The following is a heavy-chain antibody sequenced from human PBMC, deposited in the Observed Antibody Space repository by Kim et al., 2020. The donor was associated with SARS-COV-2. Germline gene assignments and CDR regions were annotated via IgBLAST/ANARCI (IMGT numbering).Heavy chain of an antibody. V-gene: IGHV4-59*08. CDR3: ARGGYDYVWGSYRPYYYYGMDV. J-gene: IGHJ6*02. CDR2: IYYRGST. CDR1: GGSISSYY. Sequence: SETLSLTCTVSGGSISSYYWSWIRQLPGKGLEWIGYIYYRGSTNYNPSLKSRVTISVDTSKNQFSLKLSSVTAADTAVYYCARGGYDYVWGSYRPYYYYGMDVWGQGTTVTVSS. D-gene: IGHD3-16*02.